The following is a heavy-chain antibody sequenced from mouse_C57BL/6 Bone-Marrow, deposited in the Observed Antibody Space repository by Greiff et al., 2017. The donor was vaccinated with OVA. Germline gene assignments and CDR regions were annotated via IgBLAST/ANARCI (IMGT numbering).Heavy chain of an antibody. CDR1: GYTFTDYY. D-gene: IGHD1-1*01. Sequence: LVESGPELVKPGASVKISCKASGYTFTDYYINWVKQRPGQGLEWIGWIYPGSGNTKYNEKFKGKATLTVDTSSSTAYMQLSSLTSEDSAVYFCARWPAVYGSWYFDYWGQGTTLTVSS. CDR2: IYPGSGNT. J-gene: IGHJ2*01. V-gene: IGHV1-84*01. CDR3: ARWPAVYGSWYFDY.